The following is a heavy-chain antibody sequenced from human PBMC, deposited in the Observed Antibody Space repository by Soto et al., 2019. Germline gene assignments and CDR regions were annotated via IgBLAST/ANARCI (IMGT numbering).Heavy chain of an antibody. V-gene: IGHV1-8*01. D-gene: IGHD2-15*01. CDR2: MNPNSGNT. J-gene: IGHJ4*02. CDR3: ARGIFERYCSGGSCYRYYFDY. Sequence: ASVKVSCKASGYTFTSYDINWVRQATGQRLEWKGRMNPNSGNTGYAQKFQGRVTMTRNTSISTAYMELSSLRSEDTAVYYCARGIFERYCSGGSCYRYYFDYWGQGTLVTVSS. CDR1: GYTFTSYD.